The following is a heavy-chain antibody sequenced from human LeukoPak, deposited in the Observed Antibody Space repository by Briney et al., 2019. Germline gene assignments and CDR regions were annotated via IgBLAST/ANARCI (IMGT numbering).Heavy chain of an antibody. CDR2: INTNSGAT. J-gene: IGHJ3*01. CDR3: TKPQPGAFEV. CDR1: GYTFTGYY. Sequence: GASVKVSCKASGYTFTGYYVHWVRQAPGQGLEWMGWINTNSGATNYAQNFQGRVTMTRDTSISTAYMELSSLRSDDTAFYYCTKPQPGAFEVWGQGTMVTVSS. D-gene: IGHD2-2*01. V-gene: IGHV1-2*02.